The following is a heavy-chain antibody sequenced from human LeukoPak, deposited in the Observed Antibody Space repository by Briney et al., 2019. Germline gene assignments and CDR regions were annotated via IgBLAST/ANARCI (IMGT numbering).Heavy chain of an antibody. Sequence: VASVKVSCKASGGTLSSYAISWVRQATGQGLEWMGGITPIFVTANYAQKFQGRVTITADESTTTAYMELSSLRSEDTAVYYCARGTTVVSLHYWGQGTLVVVSS. J-gene: IGHJ4*02. V-gene: IGHV1-69*13. D-gene: IGHD4-23*01. CDR2: ITPIFVTA. CDR1: GGTLSSYA. CDR3: ARGTTVVSLHY.